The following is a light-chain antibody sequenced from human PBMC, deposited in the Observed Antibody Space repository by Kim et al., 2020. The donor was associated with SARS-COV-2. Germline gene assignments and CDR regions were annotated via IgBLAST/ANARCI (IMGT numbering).Light chain of an antibody. V-gene: IGLV6-57*03. CDR3: QSYDGYNPVV. Sequence: TVTISYTRSSGAIASNYVQWYQQRPGSAPTTVIYEDNQRLSGVPDRFSGSIDSSSNSASLTISGLKTEDEADYFCQSYDGYNPVVFGGGTQLTVL. CDR1: SGAIASNY. J-gene: IGLJ2*01. CDR2: EDN.